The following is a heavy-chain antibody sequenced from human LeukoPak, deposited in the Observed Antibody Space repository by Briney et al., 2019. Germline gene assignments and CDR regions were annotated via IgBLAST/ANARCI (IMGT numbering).Heavy chain of an antibody. V-gene: IGHV5-51*01. J-gene: IGHJ4*02. CDR3: ARQWGCGSSTSCYSAY. Sequence: GESLKISCKGSGYNFASYWIAWVRQMPGKGLEWMGIIYPGDSDTRYSPSFQGQVTISADKSISTAYLQWSSLKASHTAIRYCARQWGCGSSTSCYSAYWGQGTLVTVSS. D-gene: IGHD2-2*01. CDR1: GYNFASYW. CDR2: IYPGDSDT.